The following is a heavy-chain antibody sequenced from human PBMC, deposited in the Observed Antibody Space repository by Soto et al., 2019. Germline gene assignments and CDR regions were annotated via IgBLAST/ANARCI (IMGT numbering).Heavy chain of an antibody. Sequence: GGSLRLSCAASGFPFSSYSMNLVRQAPGKGLEWVSSISSSSSYIYYADSVKGRFTISRDNAKNSLYLQMNSLRAEDTAVYYCASGSRGWFDPWGQGTLVTVSS. J-gene: IGHJ5*02. CDR3: ASGSRGWFDP. CDR2: ISSSSSYI. CDR1: GFPFSSYS. V-gene: IGHV3-21*01. D-gene: IGHD3-10*01.